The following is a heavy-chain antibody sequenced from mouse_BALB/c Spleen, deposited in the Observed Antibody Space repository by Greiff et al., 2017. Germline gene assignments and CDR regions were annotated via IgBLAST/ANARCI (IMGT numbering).Heavy chain of an antibody. D-gene: IGHD2-1*01. J-gene: IGHJ3*01. Sequence: ESGPGLVKPSQSLSLTCSVTGYSITSGYYWNWIRQFPGNKLEWMGYISYDGSNNYNPSLKNRISITRDTSKNQFFLKLNSVTTEDTATYYCARDGNNPFAYWGQGTLVTVSA. CDR2: ISYDGSN. CDR3: ARDGNNPFAY. CDR1: GYSITSGYY. V-gene: IGHV3-6*02.